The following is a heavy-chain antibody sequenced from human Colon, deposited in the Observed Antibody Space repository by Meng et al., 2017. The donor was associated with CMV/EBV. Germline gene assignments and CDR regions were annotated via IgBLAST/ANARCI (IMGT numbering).Heavy chain of an antibody. V-gene: IGHV3-48*04. CDR2: ISSSSRTI. D-gene: IGHD2-2*01. CDR1: GFTFSSYS. CDR3: TRGDY. Sequence: GGSLRLSCAASGFTFSSYSLNWVRQDPGKGLEWVSYISSSSRTIYYADSVKGRYSISRDNAKNSRYLQMNSLRAEDTAGYYATRGDYWGQGTLVTVSS. J-gene: IGHJ4*02.